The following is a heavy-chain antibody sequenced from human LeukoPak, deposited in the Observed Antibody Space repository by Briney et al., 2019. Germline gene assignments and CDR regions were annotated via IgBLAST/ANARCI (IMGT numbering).Heavy chain of an antibody. CDR1: GGSISSSNW. CDR3: ARGIYYNSGSHPPYLDY. J-gene: IGHJ4*02. V-gene: IGHV4-4*02. Sequence: PSGTLSLTCAVSGGSISSSNWWSWVRQPPGKGLEWIGEIYHSGSTNYNPSLKSRVTISVDKSKNRFSLKLSSVTAADTAVYYCARGIYYNSGSHPPYLDYWGQGTLVTVSS. D-gene: IGHD3-10*01. CDR2: IYHSGST.